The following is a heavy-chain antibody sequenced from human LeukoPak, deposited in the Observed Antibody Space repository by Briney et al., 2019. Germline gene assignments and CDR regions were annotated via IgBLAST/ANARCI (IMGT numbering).Heavy chain of an antibody. Sequence: GGTLRLSCAASGFTFRKYVMTWVRQAPGKGLEWVSGISNSDGSTYNADSVKGRFIISRDDSKNTLYLQMNSLRAEDTAVYYCAKAGWELPDYLEYWGQGTLVTVSS. D-gene: IGHD1-26*01. CDR1: GFTFRKYV. CDR2: ISNSDGST. J-gene: IGHJ4*02. CDR3: AKAGWELPDYLEY. V-gene: IGHV3-23*01.